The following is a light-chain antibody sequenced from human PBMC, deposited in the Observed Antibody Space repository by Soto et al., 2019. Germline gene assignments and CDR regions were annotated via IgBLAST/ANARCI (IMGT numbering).Light chain of an antibody. J-gene: IGLJ2*01. CDR3: SSYAGSNNVV. CDR1: SSDVGGYNY. CDR2: EVT. Sequence: QSVLTQPPSASGSPGQSVTISCTGTSSDVGGYNYVSWYQQHPGEAPKLMIYEVTKRPSGVPDRFSGSKSGNTASLTVSGLQPEDEADYYCSSYAGSNNVVFGRGTKLTVL. V-gene: IGLV2-8*01.